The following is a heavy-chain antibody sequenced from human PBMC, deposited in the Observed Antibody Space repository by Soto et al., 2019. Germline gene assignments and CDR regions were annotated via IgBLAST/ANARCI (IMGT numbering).Heavy chain of an antibody. J-gene: IGHJ6*02. CDR1: GFTFNSYA. D-gene: IGHD3-3*01. V-gene: IGHV3-23*01. CDR3: VKDLNYDFWSGYNYYALEN. Sequence: EVQLLESGGGLSLPGGSLRLSCAASGFTFNSYAMTWFRQAPGKGLEWVAGISGNGRKTSYADSVKGRFSISRDNSKKTLFLDVNSLRAEDTAIYYCVKDLNYDFWSGYNYYALENWCQGTTVTVTS. CDR2: ISGNGRKT.